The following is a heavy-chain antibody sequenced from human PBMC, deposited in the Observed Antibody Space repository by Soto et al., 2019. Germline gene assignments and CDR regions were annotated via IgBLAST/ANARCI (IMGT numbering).Heavy chain of an antibody. J-gene: IGHJ3*02. CDR2: INSDGSST. CDR3: ARAGYCSSTSCYGVFDAFDI. D-gene: IGHD2-2*03. V-gene: IGHV3-74*01. Sequence: GGSLRLSCASSGFPFSSYWMHWVRQAPGKGLVWVSRINSDGSSTSYADSVKGRFTISRDNAKNTLYLQMNSLRAEDTAVYYCARAGYCSSTSCYGVFDAFDIWGQGTMVTVSS. CDR1: GFPFSSYW.